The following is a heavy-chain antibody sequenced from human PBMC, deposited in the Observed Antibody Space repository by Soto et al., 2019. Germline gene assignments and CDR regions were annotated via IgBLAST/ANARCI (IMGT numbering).Heavy chain of an antibody. CDR2: TDYSGNT. CDR3: ARAVGDPLYYLDY. J-gene: IGHJ4*02. CDR1: SDSISSYY. D-gene: IGHD6-19*01. Sequence: QVQLQESGPGLVRPSETLSLTCTVSSDSISSYYWIWIRQSPGKGLEWIGYTDYSGNTNYNPSLKSRVTISGDTSTNQFSLRLSSVTAAYTAVYYCARAVGDPLYYLDYWGQGTLVTVSS. V-gene: IGHV4-59*08.